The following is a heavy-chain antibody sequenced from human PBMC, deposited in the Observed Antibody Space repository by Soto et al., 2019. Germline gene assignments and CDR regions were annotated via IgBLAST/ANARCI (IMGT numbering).Heavy chain of an antibody. CDR1: GFAFSNYA. J-gene: IGHJ4*02. D-gene: IGHD1-26*01. CDR3: ARRGSGSYYDY. V-gene: IGHV3-23*01. Sequence: GGSLRLSCAASGFAFSNYAMNWVRQAPVKGLEWVSVISGSGDSTYHADSVKGRFTISRDNSKNTLYLQLNSLRAEDTAVYYCARRGSGSYYDYWGQGTLVTVSS. CDR2: ISGSGDST.